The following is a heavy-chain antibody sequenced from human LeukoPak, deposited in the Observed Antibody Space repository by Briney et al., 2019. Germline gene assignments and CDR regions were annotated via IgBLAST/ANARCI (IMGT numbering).Heavy chain of an antibody. D-gene: IGHD1-26*01. CDR3: ARKIVGAAFYFDS. Sequence: PGGSLRLSCAASGFSFSSYAMTWVRQAPRKGLEWVSAITASGSSTYYVDSVKGRFTISRDNAKNSLYLQMNSLRAEDTAVYYCARKIVGAAFYFDSWGQGTLVTVSS. CDR1: GFSFSSYA. J-gene: IGHJ4*02. CDR2: ITASGSST. V-gene: IGHV3-23*01.